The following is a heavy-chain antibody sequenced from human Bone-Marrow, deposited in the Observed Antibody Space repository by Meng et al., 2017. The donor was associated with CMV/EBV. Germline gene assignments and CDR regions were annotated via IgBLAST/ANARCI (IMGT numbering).Heavy chain of an antibody. D-gene: IGHD3-3*01. V-gene: IGHV3-7*03. CDR3: AKDIDPSFGVARDV. CDR1: GFTFSSYW. J-gene: IGHJ3*01. Sequence: GESLKISCAASGFTFSSYWMSWVRQAPGKGLEWVANIKQDGGEKYYVDSVKGRFIISRDNAKKSLYLQMNSLRAEDTALYFCAKDIDPSFGVARDVWGQGTMVTVSS. CDR2: IKQDGGEK.